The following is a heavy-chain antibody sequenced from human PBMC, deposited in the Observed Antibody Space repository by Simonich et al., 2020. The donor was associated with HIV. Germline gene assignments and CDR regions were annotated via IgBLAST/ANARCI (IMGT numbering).Heavy chain of an antibody. CDR1: GGSFSGYY. J-gene: IGHJ1*01. CDR2: INHSGST. D-gene: IGHD6-13*01. Sequence: QVQLQQWGAGLLKPSETLSLTCAVYGGSFSGYYWSWIRQPPGKGLEWIGGINHSGSTNHNPSLKSRVTISVDTSKNQFSLKLSSVTAADTAVYYCARLTAGGLGEYFQHWGQGTLVTVSS. V-gene: IGHV4-34*01. CDR3: ARLTAGGLGEYFQH.